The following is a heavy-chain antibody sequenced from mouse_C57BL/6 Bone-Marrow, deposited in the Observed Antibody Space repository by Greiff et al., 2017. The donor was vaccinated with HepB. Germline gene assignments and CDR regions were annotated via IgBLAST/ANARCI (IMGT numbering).Heavy chain of an antibody. Sequence: VQLQQPGAELVKPGASVKLSCKASGYTFTSYWMQWVKQRPGQGLEWIGEIDPSDSYTNYNQKFKGKATLTVDTSSSTAYMQLSSLTSEDSAVYYCARGSSYPYWYFDVWGTGTTVTVSS. V-gene: IGHV1-50*01. CDR2: IDPSDSYT. CDR1: GYTFTSYW. CDR3: ARGSSYPYWYFDV. J-gene: IGHJ1*03. D-gene: IGHD1-1*01.